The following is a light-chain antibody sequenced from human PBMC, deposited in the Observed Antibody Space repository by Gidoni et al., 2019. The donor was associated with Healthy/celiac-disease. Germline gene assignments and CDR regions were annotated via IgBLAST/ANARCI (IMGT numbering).Light chain of an antibody. CDR3: QQYGSSPPST. CDR1: QSVRSSY. V-gene: IGKV3-20*01. J-gene: IGKJ5*01. CDR2: GAS. Sequence: EIVLTQSPDTLSLSPGERATLSCRARQSVRSSYLAWYQQKPGQAPRLLIYGASSRATGIPDRFSGSGSGTDFTLTISRLESEDFAVYYCQQYGSSPPSTFGQGTRLEIK.